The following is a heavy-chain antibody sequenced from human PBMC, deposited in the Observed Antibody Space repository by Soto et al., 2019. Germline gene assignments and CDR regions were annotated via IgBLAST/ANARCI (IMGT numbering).Heavy chain of an antibody. CDR2: IYYSGST. Sequence: PSETLSLTCTVSGGSISSYYWSWIRQPPGKGLEWIGYIYYSGSTNYNPSLKSRVTISVDTSKNQFSLKLSSVTAADTAVYYCARKPTGYYYDSSGYSRRQNWFDPWGQGTLVTVSS. D-gene: IGHD3-22*01. J-gene: IGHJ5*02. CDR3: ARKPTGYYYDSSGYSRRQNWFDP. CDR1: GGSISSYY. V-gene: IGHV4-59*12.